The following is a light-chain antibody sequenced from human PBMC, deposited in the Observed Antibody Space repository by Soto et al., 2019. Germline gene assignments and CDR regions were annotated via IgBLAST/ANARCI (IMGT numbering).Light chain of an antibody. J-gene: IGLJ1*01. CDR2: EVS. CDR1: SSDVGGYEY. V-gene: IGLV2-8*01. CDR3: SSYAGSNNLYV. Sequence: QAVVTQPPSASGSPGQSVTISCTGTSSDVGGYEYVSWYQQHPGKAPKLMIYEVSKRPSGVPDRFSGSKSGNTASLTVSGLQAEDEADYYCSSYAGSNNLYVFGPGTKVTVL.